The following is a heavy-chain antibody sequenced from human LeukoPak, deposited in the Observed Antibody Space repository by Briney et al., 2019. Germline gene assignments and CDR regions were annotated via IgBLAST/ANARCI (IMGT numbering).Heavy chain of an antibody. CDR3: ARDLLHVGVTNNPDFYYYMDV. J-gene: IGHJ6*03. V-gene: IGHV4-34*01. CDR1: GGSFSGYY. D-gene: IGHD1-26*01. Sequence: PSETLSLTCAVYGGSFSGYYWSWIRQPPGKGLEWIGEINHSGSTYYNPSLKSRVTISVDTSKNHFSLNLSSVTAADTAIYYCARDLLHVGVTNNPDFYYYMDVWGKGTTVTVSS. CDR2: INHSGST.